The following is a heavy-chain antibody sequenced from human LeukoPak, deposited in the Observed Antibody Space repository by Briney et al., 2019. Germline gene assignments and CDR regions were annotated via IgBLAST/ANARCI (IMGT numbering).Heavy chain of an antibody. D-gene: IGHD4-23*01. CDR2: IKQDGSEK. Sequence: PGGSLRLSCAASGFTFSSYWMSWVRQAPGKGLEWVANIKQDGSEKYYVDSVKGRFTISRDNAKNSLYLQMNSLRAEDTAVYYCARDPPYGGSRPHYYHFGMDVWGQGTTVTVSS. J-gene: IGHJ6*02. V-gene: IGHV3-7*03. CDR3: ARDPPYGGSRPHYYHFGMDV. CDR1: GFTFSSYW.